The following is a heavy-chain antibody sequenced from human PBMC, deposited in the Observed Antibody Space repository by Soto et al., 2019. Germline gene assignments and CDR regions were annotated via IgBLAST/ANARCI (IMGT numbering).Heavy chain of an antibody. CDR1: GFTFNDYA. J-gene: IGHJ3*02. Sequence: EVQLVESGGGLVQPGRSLRLSCAASGFTFNDYAMHWVRQAPGKGLEWVSGISWNSGSMGYADSVKGRFTISRDNARNSLYLQVNSLRAEDTALYYCAKDLLSLLVRGNAFYIWGQGTMVTVSS. CDR2: ISWNSGSM. V-gene: IGHV3-9*01. CDR3: AKDLLSLLVRGNAFYI. D-gene: IGHD3-10*01.